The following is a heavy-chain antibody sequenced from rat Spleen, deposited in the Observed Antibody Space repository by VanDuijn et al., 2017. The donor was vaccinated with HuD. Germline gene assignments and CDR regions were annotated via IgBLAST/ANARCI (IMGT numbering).Heavy chain of an antibody. CDR1: GFTFRSYW. V-gene: IGHV5-58*01. Sequence: EVQLVETGGGLVQPGRSLKLSCVASGFTFRSYWMYWIRQAPGKGLEWVSSINNDGGSTYYPDSVKGRFTMSRDNAENTVYLQMNSLRSEDTATYYCAKGRINYGGYSDYFDYWGQGVMVTVSS. J-gene: IGHJ2*01. D-gene: IGHD1-11*01. CDR3: AKGRINYGGYSDYFDY. CDR2: INNDGGST.